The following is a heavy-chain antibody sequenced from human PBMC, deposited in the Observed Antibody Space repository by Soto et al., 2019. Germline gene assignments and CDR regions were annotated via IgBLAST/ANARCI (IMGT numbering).Heavy chain of an antibody. J-gene: IGHJ5*02. V-gene: IGHV1-2*02. Sequence: QVQVEQSGAEVKKPGASVKVSCKTSGYTFSDYYMHWVRQAPGQGLEWMGWINPNSGNTDCAQKFRGRVTMTRDTSITTADKELTSLRSDDTAIYYCARDLRGDSNWFDPWGQGTLVTVSS. D-gene: IGHD2-21*02. CDR1: GYTFSDYY. CDR3: ARDLRGDSNWFDP. CDR2: INPNSGNT.